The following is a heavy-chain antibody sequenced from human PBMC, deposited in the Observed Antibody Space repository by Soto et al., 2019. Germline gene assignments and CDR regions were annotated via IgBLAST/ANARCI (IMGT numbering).Heavy chain of an antibody. CDR2: INPNGGIT. J-gene: IGHJ4*02. D-gene: IGHD5-18*01. CDR1: GYTFTHYY. Sequence: QVQLVQSGAEVKKPGASVRVSCKASGYTFTHYYIHWVRQAPGQGLEWMGIINPNGGITTYAQKFRAGFTMTRDTSTSTVYLELSSLRSEDSAIYYCATSVNSAMAFDYWGQGTQVTVSS. CDR3: ATSVNSAMAFDY. V-gene: IGHV1-46*01.